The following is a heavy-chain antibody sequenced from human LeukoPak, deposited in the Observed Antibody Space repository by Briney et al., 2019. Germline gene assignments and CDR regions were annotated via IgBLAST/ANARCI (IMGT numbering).Heavy chain of an antibody. V-gene: IGHV1-46*01. Sequence: ASVKVSCKASGYTFTSYYMHWVRQAPGQGLEWMGIINPSGGSTSYAQKFQGRVTMTRDMSTITVYVELSSLRSEDTAVYYCARGPGLGGSGSLPPYYYYYMDVWGKGTTVTVSS. CDR1: GYTFTSYY. D-gene: IGHD3-10*01. CDR3: ARGPGLGGSGSLPPYYYYYMDV. J-gene: IGHJ6*03. CDR2: INPSGGST.